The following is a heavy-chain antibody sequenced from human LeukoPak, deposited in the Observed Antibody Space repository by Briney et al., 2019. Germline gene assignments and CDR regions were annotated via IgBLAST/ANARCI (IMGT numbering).Heavy chain of an antibody. CDR3: ARTLSSGPSDN. CDR2: IHYTEST. D-gene: IGHD3-10*02. J-gene: IGHJ4*02. CDR1: GGSINNYY. Sequence: SETLSLNCTVSGGSINNYYWAWIRRPPGKGLGWIGYIHYTESTSYNPSLRGRVTMSVDTSKNQFSLKLTSVIAADTAVYYCARTLSSGPSDNWGQGALVTVSS. V-gene: IGHV4-59*01.